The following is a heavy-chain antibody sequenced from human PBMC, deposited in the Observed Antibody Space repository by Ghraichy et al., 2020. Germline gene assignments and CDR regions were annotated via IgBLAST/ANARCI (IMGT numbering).Heavy chain of an antibody. CDR3: AKGIAAGTTTISYFYNCFDV. V-gene: IGHV3-23*01. J-gene: IGHJ6*02. CDR2: ISGSGDST. CDR1: GFTFSSYA. Sequence: GGSLRLSCEASGFTFSSYAMSWVRQTPGKGLEWVSGISGSGDSTYYADSVKGRFTISRDNSKNTLYLQMNSLRAEDTAVYYCAKGIAAGTTTISYFYNCFDVWGHGTPVTVSS. D-gene: IGHD6-13*01.